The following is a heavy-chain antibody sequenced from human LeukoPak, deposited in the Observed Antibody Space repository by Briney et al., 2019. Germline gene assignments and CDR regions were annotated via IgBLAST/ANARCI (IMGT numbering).Heavy chain of an antibody. D-gene: IGHD1-26*01. V-gene: IGHV4-59*01. CDR1: GGSISSYY. Sequence: SETLSLTCTVSGGSISSYYWSWIRQPPGKGLEWIGYIYYSGSTNYNPSLKSRVTISVDTSKNQFSLKLSSMTAADTAVYYCARTSYNSGSYYEDYWGQGTLVTVSS. CDR2: IYYSGST. CDR3: ARTSYNSGSYYEDY. J-gene: IGHJ4*02.